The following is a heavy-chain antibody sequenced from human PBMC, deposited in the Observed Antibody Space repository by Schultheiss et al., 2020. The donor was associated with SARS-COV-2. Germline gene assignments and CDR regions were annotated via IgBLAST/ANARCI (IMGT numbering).Heavy chain of an antibody. CDR2: IYYSGST. D-gene: IGHD6-13*01. CDR1: GGSISSYY. J-gene: IGHJ4*02. CDR3: ARQRYSSSWYYFDY. V-gene: IGHV4-59*08. Sequence: SETLSLTCTVSGGSISSYYWSWIRQPAGKGLEWIGYIYYSGSTNYNPSLKSRVTISVDTSKNQFSLKLSSVTAADTAVYYCARQRYSSSWYYFDYWGQGTLVTVSS.